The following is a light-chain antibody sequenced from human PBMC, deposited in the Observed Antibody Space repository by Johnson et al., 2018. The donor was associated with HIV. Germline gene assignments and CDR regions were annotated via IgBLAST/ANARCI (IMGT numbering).Light chain of an antibody. J-gene: IGLJ1*01. V-gene: IGLV1-51*02. CDR3: GTWHNSLSTGGV. CDR1: SSNIGSNY. CDR2: ENN. Sequence: QSVLTQPPSVSAAPGREVTISCSGSSSNIGSNYVSWYQQLPGTAPKLLIYENNKRPSGIPDRFSGSKSGTSATLGITGLQTGDEADYYCGTWHNSLSTGGVFGTGTKVTVL.